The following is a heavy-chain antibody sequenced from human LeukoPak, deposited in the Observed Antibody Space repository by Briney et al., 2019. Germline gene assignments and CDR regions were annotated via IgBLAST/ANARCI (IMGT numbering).Heavy chain of an antibody. CDR2: ISWNSGVI. D-gene: IGHD6-19*01. V-gene: IGHV3-9*01. J-gene: IGHJ3*02. Sequence: GGSLRLSCAASGFTFDDYATHWVRQGPGKGLEWVSGISWNSGVIGYADSVKGRFTISRDNAKKSLYLQMNSLRADDTALYYCARGASVVPGIDNAFDIWGQGTMVTVSS. CDR1: GFTFDDYA. CDR3: ARGASVVPGIDNAFDI.